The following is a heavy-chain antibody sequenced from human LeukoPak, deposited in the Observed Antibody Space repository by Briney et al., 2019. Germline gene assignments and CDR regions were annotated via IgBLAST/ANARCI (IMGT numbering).Heavy chain of an antibody. CDR1: GFTFSNYW. CDR2: ISSSSSYI. Sequence: GGSLRLSCAASGFTFSNYWMNWVRQAPGKGLEWVSSISSSSSYIYYADPVKGRFTISRDNAKNSLYLQMNSLRAEDTAVYYCALSVSVAGFDYWGQGTLVTVSS. D-gene: IGHD6-19*01. V-gene: IGHV3-21*01. J-gene: IGHJ4*02. CDR3: ALSVSVAGFDY.